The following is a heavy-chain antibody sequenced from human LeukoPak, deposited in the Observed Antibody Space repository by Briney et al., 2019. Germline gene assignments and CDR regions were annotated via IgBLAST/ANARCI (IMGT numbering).Heavy chain of an antibody. CDR3: ARVDGEYYDILTGYSRPGPPDY. CDR1: GGSISSYY. CDR2: IYYSGST. J-gene: IGHJ4*02. D-gene: IGHD3-9*01. V-gene: IGHV4-59*01. Sequence: SETLSLTCTVSGGSISSYYWSWIRQPPGKGLEWIGYIYYSGSTNYNPSLKSRVTISVDASKNQFSLKLSSVTAADTAVYYCARVDGEYYDILTGYSRPGPPDYWGQGTLVTVSS.